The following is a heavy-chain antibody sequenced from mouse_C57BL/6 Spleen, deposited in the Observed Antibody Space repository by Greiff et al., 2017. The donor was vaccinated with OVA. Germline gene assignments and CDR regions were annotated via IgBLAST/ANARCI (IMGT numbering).Heavy chain of an antibody. CDR1: GYSITNGNHW. CDR3: ARELLRWGYFDV. Sequence: VQLQQSGPALVKPSQTVSLTCTVPGYSITNGNHWWHWIRQVSGSNLEWIGYISSSGSTDSNPSLKSRISLTRDTSKNQLFLQLNSVTTEDIATYYGARELLRWGYFDVWGTGTTVTVSS. V-gene: IGHV3-4*01. CDR2: ISSSGST. J-gene: IGHJ1*03. D-gene: IGHD1-1*01.